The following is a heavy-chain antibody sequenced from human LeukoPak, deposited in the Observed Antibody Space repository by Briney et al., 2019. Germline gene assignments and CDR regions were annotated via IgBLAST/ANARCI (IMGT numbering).Heavy chain of an antibody. Sequence: PSETLSLTCTVSGGSISSYYWSWIRQPAGKGLEWIGRIYTSGSTNYNPSLKSRVTMSVDTSKNQFSLKLSSVTAADTAVYYCAREGYYDSSGYYPRRHFDYWGQGTLVTVSS. CDR1: GGSISSYY. D-gene: IGHD3-22*01. CDR3: AREGYYDSSGYYPRRHFDY. J-gene: IGHJ4*02. V-gene: IGHV4-4*07. CDR2: IYTSGST.